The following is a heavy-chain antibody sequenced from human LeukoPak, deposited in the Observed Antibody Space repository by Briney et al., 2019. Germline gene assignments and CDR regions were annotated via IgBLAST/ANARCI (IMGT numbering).Heavy chain of an antibody. CDR2: ISYDGSNK. V-gene: IGHV3-30-3*01. CDR3: ARDPRTSSTSRNYFES. CDR1: GFTFSSYA. Sequence: QAGGSLRLSCAASGFTFSSYAMHWVRQAPGKGLEWVAVISYDGSNKYYADSVKGRFTISRDNSKNTLYLQMNSLRAEDTAVYYCARDPRTSSTSRNYFESWGQGTLVTVSS. J-gene: IGHJ4*02. D-gene: IGHD6-13*01.